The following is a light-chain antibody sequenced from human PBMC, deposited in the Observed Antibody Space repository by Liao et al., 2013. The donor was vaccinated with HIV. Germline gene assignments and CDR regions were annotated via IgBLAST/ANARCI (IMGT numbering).Light chain of an antibody. Sequence: SYVLTQPPSVSVAPGRTARVTCGGNNIETKSVHWYQQKPGQAPVLVIYFDTDRPSGITDRFSGSNSGNTATLTISRVEAGDEADYYCQAWDSSTGYVFGTGTKVTVL. CDR3: QAWDSSTGYV. CDR1: NIETKS. CDR2: FDT. V-gene: IGLV3-21*01. J-gene: IGLJ1*01.